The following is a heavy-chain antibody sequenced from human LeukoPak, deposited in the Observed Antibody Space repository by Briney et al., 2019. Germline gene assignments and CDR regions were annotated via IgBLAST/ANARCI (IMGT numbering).Heavy chain of an antibody. CDR1: GGSISSYY. CDR2: IYYSGST. CDR3: ARSYCSGGSCYPVY. J-gene: IGHJ4*02. D-gene: IGHD2-15*01. V-gene: IGHV4-59*08. Sequence: PSETLSLTCTISGGSISSYYWSWIRQPPGKGLEWIGYIYYSGSTNYNPSLKSRVTISVDTSKNQFSLKLSSVTAADTAVYYCARSYCSGGSCYPVYWGQGTLVTVSS.